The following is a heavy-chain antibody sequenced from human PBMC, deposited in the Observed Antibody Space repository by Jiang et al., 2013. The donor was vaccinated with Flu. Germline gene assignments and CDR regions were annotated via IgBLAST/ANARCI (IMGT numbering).Heavy chain of an antibody. V-gene: IGHV3-30*03. Sequence: SSYGMYWVRQAPGKGLEWVAVISYDGNNKYYVDSVKGRFTISRDNSKNTLYLQMNSLRAEDTAVYYCARKGEPGVAVAGTDYWGQGTLVTVSS. CDR3: ARKGEPGVAVAGTDY. CDR2: ISYDGNNK. J-gene: IGHJ4*02. CDR1: SSYG. D-gene: IGHD6-19*01.